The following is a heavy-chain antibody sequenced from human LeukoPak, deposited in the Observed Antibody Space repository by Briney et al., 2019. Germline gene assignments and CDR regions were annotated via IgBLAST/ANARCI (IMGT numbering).Heavy chain of an antibody. CDR2: ISKSGNYI. CDR3: VRDSGGYFDY. Sequence: GGSLRLSCAASGFTFNAYDMTWVRQAPGKGLEWVSSISKSGNYIYYADSVKGRFTISRDSAKKSLDLQMNSLTVEDTAVYYCVRDSGGYFDYWGQGTLVTVSS. D-gene: IGHD3-16*01. J-gene: IGHJ4*02. CDR1: GFTFNAYD. V-gene: IGHV3-21*01.